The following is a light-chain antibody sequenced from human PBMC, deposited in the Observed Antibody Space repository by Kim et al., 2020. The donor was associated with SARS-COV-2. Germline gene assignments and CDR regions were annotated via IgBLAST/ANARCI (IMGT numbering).Light chain of an antibody. Sequence: ASFADTVTITCRASQCISNNLAWYQQKPCKSPRLLIYAASTLQSGVPSRFSGSGSGADPTLTISSLQPEDVATYYCQKYDSVPPTFGQGTKVEIK. CDR3: QKYDSVPPT. J-gene: IGKJ1*01. CDR2: AAS. V-gene: IGKV1-27*01. CDR1: QCISNN.